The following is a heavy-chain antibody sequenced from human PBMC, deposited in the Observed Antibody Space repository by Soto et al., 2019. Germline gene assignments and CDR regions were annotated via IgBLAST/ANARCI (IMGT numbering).Heavy chain of an antibody. CDR1: GFTFSSYA. J-gene: IGHJ4*02. D-gene: IGHD3-22*01. Sequence: GGSLRLSCAASGFTFSSYAMHWVRQAPGKGLEWVAVISYDGSNKYYADSVKGRFTISRDNSKNTLYLQMNSLRAEDTAVYYCARGKYYYDSSGYSSDYWGQGTLVTVSS. CDR3: ARGKYYYDSSGYSSDY. V-gene: IGHV3-30-3*01. CDR2: ISYDGSNK.